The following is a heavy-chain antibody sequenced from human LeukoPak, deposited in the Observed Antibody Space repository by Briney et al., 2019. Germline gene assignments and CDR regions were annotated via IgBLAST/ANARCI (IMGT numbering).Heavy chain of an antibody. Sequence: GGSLRLSCGASEFTFSSYWMTWVRQAPGKGLEWVANINQDGGEENYVDSVKGRFTISRDNAKNSLFLQMNSLRAEDTAVYYCANSNPIAAAGQNFDYWGQGTLVTVSS. J-gene: IGHJ4*02. CDR2: INQDGGEE. D-gene: IGHD6-13*01. CDR1: EFTFSSYW. CDR3: ANSNPIAAAGQNFDY. V-gene: IGHV3-7*03.